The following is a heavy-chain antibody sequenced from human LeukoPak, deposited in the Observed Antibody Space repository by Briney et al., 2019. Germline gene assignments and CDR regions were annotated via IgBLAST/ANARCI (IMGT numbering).Heavy chain of an antibody. V-gene: IGHV4-61*02. Sequence: SETLSLTCTVSGGSISSGSYYWSWLRQPAGKGLEWIVRIYTSGTTYYNPSLKSRVTITVVTAKNTFSLRLTSVTAAAPAFYYCARQTGSGLFILPGGQGTLVTVSS. CDR2: IYTSGTT. J-gene: IGHJ4*02. CDR3: ARQTGSGLFILP. D-gene: IGHD3/OR15-3a*01. CDR1: GGSISSGSYY.